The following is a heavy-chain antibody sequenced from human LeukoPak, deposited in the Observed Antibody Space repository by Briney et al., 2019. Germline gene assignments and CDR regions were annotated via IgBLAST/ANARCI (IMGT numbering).Heavy chain of an antibody. CDR1: GGSISSYY. J-gene: IGHJ4*02. D-gene: IGHD3-22*01. V-gene: IGHV4-59*01. Sequence: KPSETLSLTCTVSGGSISSYYWSWIRQPPGKGLEWIGYIYYSGSTNYNPSLKSRVTISVDTSKNQFSLKLSSVTAADTAVYYCARDSAYYDSSGYYEYYSDYWGQGTLVTVSS. CDR2: IYYSGST. CDR3: ARDSAYYDSSGYYEYYSDY.